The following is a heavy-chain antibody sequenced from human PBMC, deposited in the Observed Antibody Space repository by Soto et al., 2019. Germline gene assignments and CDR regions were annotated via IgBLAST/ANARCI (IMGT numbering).Heavy chain of an antibody. J-gene: IGHJ3*02. CDR2: ISYDGSNK. CDR1: GFTFSSYG. Sequence: QVQLVESGGGVVQPGRSLRLSCAASGFTFSSYGMHWVRQAPGKGLEWVAVISYDGSNKYYADSVKGRFTISRDNSKNTLYLQMNSLRAEDTAVYYCAKDQSSGWSPYAFDIWGQGTMVTVSS. D-gene: IGHD6-19*01. CDR3: AKDQSSGWSPYAFDI. V-gene: IGHV3-30*18.